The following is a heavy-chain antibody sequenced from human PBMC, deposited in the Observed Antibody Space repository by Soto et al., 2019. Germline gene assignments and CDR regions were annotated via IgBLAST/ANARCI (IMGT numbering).Heavy chain of an antibody. CDR2: IYFTGET. V-gene: IGHV4-30-4*01. Sequence: QVQLQESGPGLVKPSQTLSLTCSVSGGSITSGKYYWSWLRQAPGKGLEWIGYIYFTGETYYNPSIKSRLMISRDTSKNQFFLSLRSVTVADTAVYYCARRDVGGTYPNGFDPWGQGALVTVSA. CDR3: ARRDVGGTYPNGFDP. CDR1: GGSITSGKYY. J-gene: IGHJ5*02. D-gene: IGHD1-1*01.